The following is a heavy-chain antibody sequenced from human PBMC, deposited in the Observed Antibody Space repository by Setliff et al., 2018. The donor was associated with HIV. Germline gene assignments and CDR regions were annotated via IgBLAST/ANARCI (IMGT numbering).Heavy chain of an antibody. J-gene: IGHJ4*02. Sequence: SETLSLTCAVSGASITTNSYYWGWTRQTPEKGLEWIGDFYYSGTTYYNPSLKSRATISVDTSQNQFSLRLSSVTAADTAVYHCARFVLAWFDFSTGSVEVTDPYAFDFWGQGILVTVSS. D-gene: IGHD2-21*02. CDR3: ARFVLAWFDFSTGSVEVTDPYAFDF. V-gene: IGHV4-39*01. CDR2: FYYSGTT. CDR1: GASITTNSYY.